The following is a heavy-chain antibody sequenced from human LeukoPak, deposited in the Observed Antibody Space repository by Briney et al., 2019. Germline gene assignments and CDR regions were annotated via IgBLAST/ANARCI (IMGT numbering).Heavy chain of an antibody. CDR1: GGSITSSY. CDR3: ARRTFGGVIAY. V-gene: IGHV4-59*12. Sequence: PSETLSLTCTVSGGSITSSYWTWIRQPPGKGLEWIGYIHYSGSTNYNPSLKSRVTISVDTSKNQFSLRLSSVTAADTAVYYCARRTFGGVIAYWGQGTLVTVSS. D-gene: IGHD3-16*02. CDR2: IHYSGST. J-gene: IGHJ4*02.